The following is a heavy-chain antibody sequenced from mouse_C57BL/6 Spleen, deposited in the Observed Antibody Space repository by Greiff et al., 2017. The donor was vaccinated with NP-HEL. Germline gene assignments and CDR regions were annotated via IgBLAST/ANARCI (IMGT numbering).Heavy chain of an antibody. V-gene: IGHV14-4*01. CDR3: TTTGGDY. CDR1: GFNIKDDY. Sequence: VQLQQSGAELVRPGASVKLSCTASGFNIKDDYMHWVKQRPEQGLEWIGWIDPGNGDTEYASKFQGKATITADTSSNTAYLQLSSLTSEDTAVYYCTTTGGDYWGQGTTLTVSS. D-gene: IGHD1-1*01. CDR2: IDPGNGDT. J-gene: IGHJ2*01.